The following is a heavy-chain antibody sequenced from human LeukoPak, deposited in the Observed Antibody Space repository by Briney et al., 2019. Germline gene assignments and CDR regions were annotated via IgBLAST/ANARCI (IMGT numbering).Heavy chain of an antibody. CDR2: ISSSGSTI. V-gene: IGHV3-11*01. CDR1: GFTFSDYY. CDR3: ARAPVPRDRIAGWFDP. Sequence: GGSLRLSCAASGFTFSDYYMSWIRQAPGKGLEYVSYISSSGSTIYYADSVQGRFTISRDNAKNSLYLQMNSLRAEDTAVYYCARAPVPRDRIAGWFDPWGQGTLVTVSS. J-gene: IGHJ5*02. D-gene: IGHD6-13*01.